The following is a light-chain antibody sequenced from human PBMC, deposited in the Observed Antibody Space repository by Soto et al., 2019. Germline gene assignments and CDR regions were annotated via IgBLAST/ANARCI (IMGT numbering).Light chain of an antibody. V-gene: IGLV2-14*01. Sequence: HSALTKPASVYGSPGQSITISCTGTSSDVGGYNFVSWYQQHPGKAPKLMIYDVRNRPSGVSNRFSGSKSVNTASLTISGLQAEDEADYYCSSYTSISTYVFGTGTKVTVL. CDR1: SSDVGGYNF. J-gene: IGLJ1*01. CDR3: SSYTSISTYV. CDR2: DVR.